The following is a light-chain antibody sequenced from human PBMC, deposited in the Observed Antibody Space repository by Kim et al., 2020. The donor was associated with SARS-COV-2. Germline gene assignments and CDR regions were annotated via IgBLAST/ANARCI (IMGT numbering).Light chain of an antibody. CDR3: QNYDSAPIT. CDR2: AAS. V-gene: IGKV1-27*01. CDR1: QGIRYY. Sequence: DIQMTQSPSSLSASVGDRVTITCRASQGIRYYLAWYQQKPGKVPKLLIYAASALQPGVPSRFSGSGSGTDFTLTISGLQPEDVATYFCQNYDSAPITFGPGTKVDIK. J-gene: IGKJ3*01.